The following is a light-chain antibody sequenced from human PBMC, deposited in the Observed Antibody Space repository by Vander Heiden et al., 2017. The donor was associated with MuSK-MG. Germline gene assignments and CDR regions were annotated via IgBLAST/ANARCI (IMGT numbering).Light chain of an antibody. J-gene: IGKJ1*01. Sequence: DIQMTQSPSTLSASVGDRVTITCRASQSISSWLAWYQQKPGKAPKVLIYKASSLESGVPSRFSGSGSGTEFTLTISSLQPDDFATYYCQQYNSYWTFGQGTKVXIK. V-gene: IGKV1-5*03. CDR2: KAS. CDR3: QQYNSYWT. CDR1: QSISSW.